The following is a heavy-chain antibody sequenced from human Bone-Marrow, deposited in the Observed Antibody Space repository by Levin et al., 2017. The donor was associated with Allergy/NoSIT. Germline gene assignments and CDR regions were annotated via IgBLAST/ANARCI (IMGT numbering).Heavy chain of an antibody. CDR1: GGTFSNYA. CDR2: IIPIYGTP. V-gene: IGHV1-69*06. J-gene: IGHJ6*02. CDR3: VRGSMASSYYNMDV. Sequence: VASVKVSCKASGGTFSNYAFIWVRQAPGQGLEWMGGIIPIYGTPDYAQNFQGRVAIAADKSTNTAYMELNSLRSEDTAVYYCVRGSMASSYYNMDVWGQGTTVTVSS. D-gene: IGHD2/OR15-2a*01.